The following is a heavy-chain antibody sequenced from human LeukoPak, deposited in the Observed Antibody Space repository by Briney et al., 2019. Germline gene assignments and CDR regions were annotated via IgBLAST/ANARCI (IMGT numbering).Heavy chain of an antibody. CDR1: GFTFSSYE. D-gene: IGHD3-10*02. CDR3: AELGITMIGGV. V-gene: IGHV3-48*03. J-gene: IGHJ6*04. Sequence: GGSLRLSCAASGFTFSSYEMNSVSQAPGRGLEWVSYISSSGSTIYYADSVKGRFTISRDNAKNSLYLQMNSLRAEDTAVYYCAELGITMIGGVWGKGTTVTISS. CDR2: ISSSGSTI.